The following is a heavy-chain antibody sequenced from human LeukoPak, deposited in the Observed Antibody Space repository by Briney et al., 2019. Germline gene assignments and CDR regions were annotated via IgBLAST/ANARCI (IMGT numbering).Heavy chain of an antibody. J-gene: IGHJ4*02. CDR1: GFTFRNFW. CDR2: ISSSSSYI. V-gene: IGHV3-21*01. CDR3: ARENPYYFDY. Sequence: PGGSLRLSCAASGFTFRNFWMTWVRQAPGKGLEWVSSISSSSSYIYYADSVKGRFTISRDNAKNSLYLQMNSLRAEDTAVYYCARENPYYFDYWGQGTLVTVSS.